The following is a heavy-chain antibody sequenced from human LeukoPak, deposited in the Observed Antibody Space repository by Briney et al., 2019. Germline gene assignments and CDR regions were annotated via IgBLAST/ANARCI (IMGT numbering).Heavy chain of an antibody. Sequence: GGSLRLSRAASGFTFSSCSMNWVRQAPGKGLEWVSYISSGSSSIYYADSVKGRFTISRDNAENSLYLQMNSLRDEDTAVYYCARGRATGRSGGDYWGQGTLVTVSS. J-gene: IGHJ4*02. V-gene: IGHV3-48*02. CDR1: GFTFSSCS. D-gene: IGHD3-9*01. CDR2: ISSGSSSI. CDR3: ARGRATGRSGGDY.